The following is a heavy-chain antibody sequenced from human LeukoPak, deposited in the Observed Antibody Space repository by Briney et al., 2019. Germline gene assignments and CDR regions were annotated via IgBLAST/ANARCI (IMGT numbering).Heavy chain of an antibody. CDR1: GGTFSGYY. D-gene: IGHD4-17*01. Sequence: SETLSLTCAVYGGTFSGYYWSWIRQPPGKRLEWVGESNDSGGTNYNPSLKSRVTISADKSKNQFSLKLSSVTAADTAVYYCARRKRVTTPGYFDYWGQGTLVTVSS. CDR2: SNDSGGT. J-gene: IGHJ4*02. V-gene: IGHV4-34*01. CDR3: ARRKRVTTPGYFDY.